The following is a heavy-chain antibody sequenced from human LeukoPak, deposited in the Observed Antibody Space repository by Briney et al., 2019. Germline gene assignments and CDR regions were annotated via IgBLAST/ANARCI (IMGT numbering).Heavy chain of an antibody. Sequence: PSETLSLTCAVYGGSFSGYYWSWIRQPPGKGLEWIGQILHSGSTNCNPSLKSRVTILVDRSKNQISLRLSSITAADTAVYYCARGYCSGGSCGFFDNWGQGTLVTVSS. D-gene: IGHD2-15*01. CDR2: ILHSGST. CDR1: GGSFSGYY. V-gene: IGHV4-34*01. J-gene: IGHJ4*02. CDR3: ARGYCSGGSCGFFDN.